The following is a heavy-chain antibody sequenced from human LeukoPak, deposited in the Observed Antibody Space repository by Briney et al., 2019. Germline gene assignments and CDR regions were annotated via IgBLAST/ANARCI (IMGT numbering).Heavy chain of an antibody. J-gene: IGHJ4*02. CDR3: ARAGDDYVWGSYRPFDY. CDR1: GYSFSYYV. D-gene: IGHD3-16*02. V-gene: IGHV3-23*01. Sequence: GGSLRLSCAASGYSFSYYVMAWVRQAPGKGLEWVSAITDDSNSAYHADSVKGRFTISRDNSNSVLYFRMNSLRAEDTAVYYCARAGDDYVWGSYRPFDYWGQGTLVTVSS. CDR2: ITDDSNSA.